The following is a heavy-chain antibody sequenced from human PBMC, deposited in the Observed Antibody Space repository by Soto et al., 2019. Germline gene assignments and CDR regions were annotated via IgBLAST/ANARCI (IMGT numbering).Heavy chain of an antibody. CDR3: ARDWGGEGTFDY. Sequence: EVQLVESGGGLVKPGGSLRLSCAASGFTFSSYSMNWVRQAPGKGLEWDSSISSSSSYIYYADSVKGRFTISRDNAKNSLYLQMNSLRAEDTAVYYCARDWGGEGTFDYWGQGTLVTVSS. J-gene: IGHJ4*02. CDR1: GFTFSSYS. D-gene: IGHD3-16*01. CDR2: ISSSSSYI. V-gene: IGHV3-21*01.